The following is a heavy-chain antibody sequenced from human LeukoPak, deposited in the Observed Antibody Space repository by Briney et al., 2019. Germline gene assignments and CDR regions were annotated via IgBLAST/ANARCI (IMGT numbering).Heavy chain of an antibody. D-gene: IGHD3-9*01. CDR1: GYTFTGYY. V-gene: IGHV1-2*02. CDR3: ARDRDRYDDILTGSTFDY. J-gene: IGHJ4*02. Sequence: ASVKVSCKASGYTFTGYYMHWVRQAPGQGLEWMGWINPNSGGTKYAQKFQGRVTMTRDTSISTAYMELSRLRSDDTAVYYCARDRDRYDDILTGSTFDYWGQGTLVTVSS. CDR2: INPNSGGT.